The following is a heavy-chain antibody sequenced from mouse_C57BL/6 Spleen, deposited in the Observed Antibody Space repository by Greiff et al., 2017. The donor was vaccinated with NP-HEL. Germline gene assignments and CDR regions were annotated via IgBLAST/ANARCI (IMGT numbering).Heavy chain of an antibody. CDR3: ARYPTAQARGFDY. CDR1: GYSFTGYY. D-gene: IGHD3-2*02. Sequence: VQLQQSGPELVKPGASVKISCKASGYSFTGYYMNWVKQSPEKSLEWIGEINPSTGGTTYNQKFKATATLTVDKSSSTAYMQHKSLTSEDSAVYYCARYPTAQARGFDYWGQGTTLTVSS. J-gene: IGHJ2*01. CDR2: INPSTGGT. V-gene: IGHV1-42*01.